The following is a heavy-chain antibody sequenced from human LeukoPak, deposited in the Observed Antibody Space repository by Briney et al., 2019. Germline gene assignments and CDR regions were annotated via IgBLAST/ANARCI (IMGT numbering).Heavy chain of an antibody. V-gene: IGHV3-11*04. CDR3: AREDYDYVWGSYRIGAFDI. D-gene: IGHD3-16*02. CDR1: GFTFSDYY. CDR2: ISSSGSTI. Sequence: PGGSLRFSCAASGFTFSDYYMSWIRQAPGKGLEWVSYISSSGSTIYYADSVKGRFTISRDNAKNSLYLQMNSLRAEDTAVYYCAREDYDYVWGSYRIGAFDIWGQGTMVTVSS. J-gene: IGHJ3*02.